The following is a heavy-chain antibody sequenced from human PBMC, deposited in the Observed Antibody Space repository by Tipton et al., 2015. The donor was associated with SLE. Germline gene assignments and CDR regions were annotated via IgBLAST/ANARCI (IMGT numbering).Heavy chain of an antibody. V-gene: IGHV4-39*07. CDR3: ARDFWSGYYSAY. D-gene: IGHD3-3*01. CDR1: GTSITNDRYR. CDR2: INFERTT. J-gene: IGHJ4*02. Sequence: GSLRLSCTVSGTSITNDRYRWVWIRQAPGKGLEWIGSINFERTTYYSPSLKSRVTVSLGPSKNQFSLRLNSVTAADTALYFCARDFWSGYYSAYWGRGTLVTVSS.